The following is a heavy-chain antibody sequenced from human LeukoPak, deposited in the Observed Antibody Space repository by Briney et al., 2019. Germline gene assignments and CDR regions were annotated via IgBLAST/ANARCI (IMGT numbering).Heavy chain of an antibody. D-gene: IGHD1-7*01. J-gene: IGHJ4*02. CDR1: GFTSSSYA. V-gene: IGHV3-30-3*01. Sequence: GGSLRLSCAASGFTSSSYAMHWVRQALGKGLEWVAVISYDGSNKYYADSVKGRFTISRDNSKNTLYLQMNSLRAEDTAVYYCARMNYVSSGWGAPFDSWGQGTLVTVSS. CDR2: ISYDGSNK. CDR3: ARMNYVSSGWGAPFDS.